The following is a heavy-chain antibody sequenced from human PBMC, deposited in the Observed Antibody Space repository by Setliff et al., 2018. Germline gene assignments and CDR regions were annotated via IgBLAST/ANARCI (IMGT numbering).Heavy chain of an antibody. J-gene: IGHJ5*02. Sequence: SETLSLTCTVSGDSIDTDIWWSLVRQSPGKGLEWIGEIYLGGSPTYNPSLKSRVTISIYKSKNQLSLDLTSVTAADTAVYYRARNWHWGFDPWGRGALVTVPS. D-gene: IGHD1-7*01. CDR1: GDSIDTDIW. V-gene: IGHV4-4*02. CDR2: IYLGGSP. CDR3: ARNWHWGFDP.